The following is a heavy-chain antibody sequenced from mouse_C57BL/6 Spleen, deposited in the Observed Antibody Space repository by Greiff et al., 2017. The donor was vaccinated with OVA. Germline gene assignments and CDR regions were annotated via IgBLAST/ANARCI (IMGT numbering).Heavy chain of an antibody. D-gene: IGHD1-1*01. J-gene: IGHJ1*03. CDR3: AREWTVVATRYFDV. V-gene: IGHV1-26*01. CDR1: GYTFTDYY. Sequence: EVQLQQSGPELVKPGASVKISCKASGYTFTDYYMNWVKQSHGKSLEWIGDINPNNGGTSYNQKFKGKATLTVDKSSSTAYMELRSLTSEDSAVYYCAREWTVVATRYFDVWGTGTTVTVSS. CDR2: INPNNGGT.